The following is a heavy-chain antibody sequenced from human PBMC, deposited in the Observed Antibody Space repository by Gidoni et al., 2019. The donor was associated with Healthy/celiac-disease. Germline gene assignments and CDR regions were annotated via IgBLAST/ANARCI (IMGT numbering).Heavy chain of an antibody. J-gene: IGHJ3*02. V-gene: IGHV3-30*04. CDR3: ARDHKQLVPRGAFDI. CDR1: GFTFSSYA. CDR2: ISYDGSNK. D-gene: IGHD6-6*01. Sequence: QVQLVESGGGVVQPGRSLRLSCAASGFTFSSYAMHWVRQAPGKGLGWVAVISYDGSNKYYADSVKGRFTISRDNSKNTLYLQMNSLRAEDTAVYYCARDHKQLVPRGAFDIWGQGTMVTVSS.